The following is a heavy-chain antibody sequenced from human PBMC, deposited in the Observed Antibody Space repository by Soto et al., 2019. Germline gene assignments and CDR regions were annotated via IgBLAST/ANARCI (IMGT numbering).Heavy chain of an antibody. V-gene: IGHV1-69*13. J-gene: IGHJ4*02. CDR1: GGTFSSYA. D-gene: IGHD2-2*01. Sequence: SVKVSCKASGGTFSSYAISWVRQAPGQGLECMGGIIPVFGTANYAQKFQGRVTINADESTSTVYMELSSLRSEDTAVYYCARQEYCSSTSCYSVDSWGQGTLVTVSS. CDR2: IIPVFGTA. CDR3: ARQEYCSSTSCYSVDS.